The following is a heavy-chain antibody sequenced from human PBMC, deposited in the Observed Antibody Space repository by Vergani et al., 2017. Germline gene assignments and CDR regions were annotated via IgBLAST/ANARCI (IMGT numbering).Heavy chain of an antibody. Sequence: QVPLQQWGAGLLKPSETLSLTCAVYGGSFSGYFWSWLRQPPGKGLEWIGKVNHSGSTIYNPSLKSRVTISVDTSKNQFSLKLSTVTAADTAVYYCAGGKLVPYYYYYGMDVWGQGTTVTVSS. V-gene: IGHV4-34*01. J-gene: IGHJ6*02. D-gene: IGHD6-13*01. CDR3: AGGKLVPYYYYYGMDV. CDR2: VNHSGST. CDR1: GGSFSGYF.